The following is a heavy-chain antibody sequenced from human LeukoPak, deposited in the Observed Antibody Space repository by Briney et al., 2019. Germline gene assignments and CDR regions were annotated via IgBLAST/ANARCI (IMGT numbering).Heavy chain of an antibody. J-gene: IGHJ6*02. V-gene: IGHV3-74*03. CDR3: VRGGHKLDIETSRYYYGLDV. CDR1: GITLSDYW. Sequence: GGSLRLSCAASGITLSDYWMYWVRQGPGKGLVHVSRIESDGTRTVYADSVKGRFTISRDNAKNTMYLQMNSLGAEDTAVYYCVRGGHKLDIETSRYYYGLDVWGQGTTVTVSS. CDR2: IESDGTRT. D-gene: IGHD2-2*03.